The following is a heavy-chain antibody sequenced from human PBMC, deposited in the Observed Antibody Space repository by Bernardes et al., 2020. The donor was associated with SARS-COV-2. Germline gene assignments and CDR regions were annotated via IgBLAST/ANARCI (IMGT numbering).Heavy chain of an antibody. CDR2: IYNIAST. Sequence: ETLSLTWTVSGASINNNYWSWIRQPPGKGLEWIGYIYNIASTNYNPSLKSRVTISVDTSKNQFSLKMRSVTAADTAVYYCAREIWGSTTFTDTNWFDPWGQGSLVIVSS. CDR1: GASINNNY. D-gene: IGHD3-16*01. CDR3: AREIWGSTTFTDTNWFDP. V-gene: IGHV4-59*01. J-gene: IGHJ5*02.